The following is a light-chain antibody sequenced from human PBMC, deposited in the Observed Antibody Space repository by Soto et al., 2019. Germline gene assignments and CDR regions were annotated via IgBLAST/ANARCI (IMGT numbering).Light chain of an antibody. CDR1: QYINTR. CDR2: QTS. V-gene: IGKV3-11*01. Sequence: EIVLTQSPATLSSFPGDRVTLSCRASQYINTRLAWYQHRPGQAPRLLIYQTSIRAAGIPARFSASGSGTDFTLTISDVQPEDFALYYCHQRSSFGQGTRLEIK. CDR3: HQRSS. J-gene: IGKJ5*01.